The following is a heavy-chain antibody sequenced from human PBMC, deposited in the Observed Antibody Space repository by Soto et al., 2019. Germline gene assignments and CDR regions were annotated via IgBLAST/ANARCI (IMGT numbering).Heavy chain of an antibody. CDR3: ARGLAYDRPITVAEPFDS. V-gene: IGHV4-34*02. CDR1: GGSFSGYF. D-gene: IGHD6-19*01. J-gene: IGHJ4*02. CDR2: ISHSGSS. Sequence: QVQLQQWGAGLLKASETLSLTCVVSGGSFSGYFWTWIRQSPGRGLEWIGEISHSGSSNYNPASQSRVIISDDSSKNHVSLKLSSVTAADSATYVCARGLAYDRPITVAEPFDSWGQGTLVTVSS.